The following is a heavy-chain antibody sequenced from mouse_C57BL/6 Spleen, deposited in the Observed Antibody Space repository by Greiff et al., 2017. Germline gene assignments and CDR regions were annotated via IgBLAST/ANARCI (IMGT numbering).Heavy chain of an antibody. CDR3: AIDYSSSYYYLDV. D-gene: IGHD2-5*01. CDR1: GYTFTRYW. Sequence: VQLQQPGAELVKPGASVKLSCKASGYTFTRYWMHWVKQRPGPGLEWIGRIHPSDSDTNYNQKFKGKATVTVDKSSSTAYMQLSSLTSEDSAVYYCAIDYSSSYYYLDVGGKGTTVTVAS. CDR2: IHPSDSDT. V-gene: IGHV1-74*01. J-gene: IGHJ1*03.